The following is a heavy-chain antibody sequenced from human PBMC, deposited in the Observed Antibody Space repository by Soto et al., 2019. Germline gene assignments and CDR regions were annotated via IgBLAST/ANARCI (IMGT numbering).Heavy chain of an antibody. CDR2: ISYDGRDK. J-gene: IGHJ4*02. V-gene: IGHV3-30*04. Sequence: QVQLVESGAGVVQPGRSLRLSCAASGFTFSSYAMHWVRQAPGTGLEWVAVISYDGRDKYYPDSVKGRFTISRDNSKNTLYLQMNSLRAEDTAVYYCARSAGGSYPQYDYWGQGTLVTVSS. D-gene: IGHD1-26*01. CDR1: GFTFSSYA. CDR3: ARSAGGSYPQYDY.